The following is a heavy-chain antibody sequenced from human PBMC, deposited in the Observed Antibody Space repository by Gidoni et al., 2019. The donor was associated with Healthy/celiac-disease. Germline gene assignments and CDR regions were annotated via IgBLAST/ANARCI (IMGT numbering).Heavy chain of an antibody. CDR3: AREPGFY. J-gene: IGHJ4*02. CDR2: IIPILGIA. V-gene: IGHV1-69*09. CDR1: GGTFSSHA. D-gene: IGHD5-12*01. Sequence: QVQLVQSGAEVKKPGPSVKLSCKVSGGTFSSHAIIWVRQAPGQGPEWMGRIIPILGIANYAQKFQGRVTITADKSASTAYMELSSLRSEDTAVYYCAREPGFYWGQGTLVTVSS.